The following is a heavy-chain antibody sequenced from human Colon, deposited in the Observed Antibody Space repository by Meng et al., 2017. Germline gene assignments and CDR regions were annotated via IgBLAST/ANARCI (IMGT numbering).Heavy chain of an antibody. V-gene: IGHV4-4*07. CDR1: GGSISGYY. CDR2: IYTSGST. Sequence: SETLSLTCTVSGGSISGYYWNWIRQPAGKGLEWIGRIYTSGSTNYNPSLKSQVTVPIDTSKNQFTLKLSSVTAADTALYYCARAGIQSGSYYPLDYWGQGTLVTVSS. J-gene: IGHJ4*02. CDR3: ARAGIQSGSYYPLDY. D-gene: IGHD1-26*01.